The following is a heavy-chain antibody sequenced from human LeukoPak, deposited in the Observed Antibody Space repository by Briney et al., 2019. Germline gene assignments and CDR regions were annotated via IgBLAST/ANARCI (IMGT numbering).Heavy chain of an antibody. J-gene: IGHJ4*02. CDR2: IYYSGST. D-gene: IGHD3-10*01. CDR3: AIIYGSGRTDY. V-gene: IGHV4-39*07. Sequence: SETLSLTCTVSGGSISSSSYYWGWLRQPPGKGLEWIGSIYYSGSTYYNPSLKSRVTISVDTSKNQFSLKLSSVTAADTAVYYCAIIYGSGRTDYWGQGTLVTVSS. CDR1: GGSISSSSYY.